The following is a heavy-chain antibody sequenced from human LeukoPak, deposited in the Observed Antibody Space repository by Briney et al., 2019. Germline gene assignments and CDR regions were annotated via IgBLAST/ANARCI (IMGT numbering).Heavy chain of an antibody. CDR1: GGSISSGGYY. V-gene: IGHV4-31*02. J-gene: IGHJ3*02. D-gene: IGHD3-16*01. Sequence: SETLSLTCTVSGGSISSGGYYWSWIRQHPGKGLEWIGYIYYSGSTYYNPSLKSRVTISVDTSKNQFSLKLSSVTAADTAVYYCARDGGFNAFDXXXQGXXXTVXS. CDR3: ARDGGFNAFDX. CDR2: IYYSGST.